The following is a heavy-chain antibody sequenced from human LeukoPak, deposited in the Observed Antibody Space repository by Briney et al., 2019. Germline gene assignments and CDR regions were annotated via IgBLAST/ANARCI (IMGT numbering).Heavy chain of an antibody. D-gene: IGHD2-21*01. CDR1: GGSITSDY. V-gene: IGHV4-59*01. CDR2: IYHGGMT. J-gene: IGHJ6*03. Sequence: PSETLSLTCIVSGGSITSDYWSWIRQAPGKGPEWIGYIYHGGMTNYNPALMSRVTISIDSSKTQFSLKLNAVSAADTAVYYCAKAPTDNQFIWRFNYMDVWGKGTTVTVSS. CDR3: AKAPTDNQFIWRFNYMDV.